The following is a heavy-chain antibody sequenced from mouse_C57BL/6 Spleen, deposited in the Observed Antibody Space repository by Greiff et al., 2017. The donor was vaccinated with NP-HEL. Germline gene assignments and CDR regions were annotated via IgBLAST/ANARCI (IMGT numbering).Heavy chain of an antibody. CDR1: GYSITSGYY. Sequence: EVQLQESGPGLVKPSQSLSLTCSVTGYSITSGYYWNWIRQFPGNKLEWMGYISYDGSNNYNPSLKNRISITRYTSKNQFFLKLNSVTTEDTATYYCARGDYYGSSYGYWGQGTTLTVSS. CDR3: ARGDYYGSSYGY. V-gene: IGHV3-6*01. CDR2: ISYDGSN. D-gene: IGHD1-1*01. J-gene: IGHJ2*01.